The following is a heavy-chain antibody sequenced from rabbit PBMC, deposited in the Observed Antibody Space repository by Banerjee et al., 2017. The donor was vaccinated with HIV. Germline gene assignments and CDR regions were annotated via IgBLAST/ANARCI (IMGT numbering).Heavy chain of an antibody. CDR1: GFDFSSNV. J-gene: IGHJ4*01. CDR2: IINSSGST. Sequence: QQQLEESGGGLVKPGGTLTLTCKASGFDFSSNVMCWVRQAPGKGLQLIACIINSSGSTWYASWVNGRFTISRSTSLNTVDLNMTSLTAADTATYFCARGMTMVKTYFGLWGQGTLVTVS. V-gene: IGHV1S43*01. CDR3: ARGMTMVKTYFGL. D-gene: IGHD2-1*01.